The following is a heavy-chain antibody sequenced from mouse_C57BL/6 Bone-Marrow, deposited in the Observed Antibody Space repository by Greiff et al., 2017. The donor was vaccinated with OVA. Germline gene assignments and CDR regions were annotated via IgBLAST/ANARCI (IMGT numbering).Heavy chain of an antibody. J-gene: IGHJ3*01. V-gene: IGHV1-82*01. CDR2: IYPGDGDT. Sequence: QVQLQQSGPELVKPGASVKISCKASGYAFSSSWMNWVKQRPGKGLEWIGRIYPGDGDTNYNGKFKGKATLTADKSSSTAYMQLSSLTSEDSAVYFCARSHFPGSPFAYWGQGTLVTVSA. CDR3: ARSHFPGSPFAY. CDR1: GYAFSSSW.